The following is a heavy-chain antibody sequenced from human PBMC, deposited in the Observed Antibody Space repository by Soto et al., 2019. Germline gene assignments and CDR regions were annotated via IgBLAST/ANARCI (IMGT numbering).Heavy chain of an antibody. V-gene: IGHV3-33*01. Sequence: GGSLRLSCAASGFTFSSYGMHWVRQAPGKGLEWVAVIWYDGSNKYYADSVKGRFTISRDNSKNTLYLQMNSLRAEDTAVYYCARETIQLWDRDRPHYYYYYMDVWGKGTTVTVSS. D-gene: IGHD5-18*01. CDR2: IWYDGSNK. J-gene: IGHJ6*03. CDR1: GFTFSSYG. CDR3: ARETIQLWDRDRPHYYYYYMDV.